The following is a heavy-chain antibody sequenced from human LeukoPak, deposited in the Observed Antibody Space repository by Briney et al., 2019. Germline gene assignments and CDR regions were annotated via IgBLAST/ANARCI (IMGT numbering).Heavy chain of an antibody. CDR2: ISGSGGST. Sequence: GGSLRLSCAASGFTFSSYAMSWVRQAPGKGLEWVSAISGSGGSTCYADSVKGRFTTSRDNSKNTPYLQMNSLRAEDTAVYYCAKGFEYSSSSSSYYYYYYMDVWGKGTTVTVSS. CDR3: AKGFEYSSSSSSYYYYYYMDV. V-gene: IGHV3-23*01. CDR1: GFTFSSYA. D-gene: IGHD6-6*01. J-gene: IGHJ6*03.